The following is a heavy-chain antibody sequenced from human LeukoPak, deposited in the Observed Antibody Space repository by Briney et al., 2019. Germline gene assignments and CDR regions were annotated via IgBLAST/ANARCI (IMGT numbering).Heavy chain of an antibody. D-gene: IGHD3-3*01. V-gene: IGHV3-30*02. CDR3: AKDIYDFWSGYLSCHAFDI. J-gene: IGHJ3*02. Sequence: GGSLRLSCAASGFTFSSYGMHWIRQAPGKGLEWVAFIRYDGSNKYYADSVKGRFTISRDNSKNTLYLQMNSLRAEDTAVYYCAKDIYDFWSGYLSCHAFDIWGQGTMVTVSS. CDR1: GFTFSSYG. CDR2: IRYDGSNK.